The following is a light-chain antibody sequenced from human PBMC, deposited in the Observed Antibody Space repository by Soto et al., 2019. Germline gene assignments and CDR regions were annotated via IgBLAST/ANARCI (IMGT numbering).Light chain of an antibody. CDR1: QNIRSY. CDR2: DAS. CDR3: QQRYHWLT. Sequence: SMVTRGPATLSLSPGERATRSCRAGQNIRSYLAWYQQKSGQAPRLLIHDASNRAPGTPARFSGSGSGTDFTLTISSLEPEDSAVYYCQQRYHWLTSAGGTKV. J-gene: IGKJ4*01. V-gene: IGKV3-11*01.